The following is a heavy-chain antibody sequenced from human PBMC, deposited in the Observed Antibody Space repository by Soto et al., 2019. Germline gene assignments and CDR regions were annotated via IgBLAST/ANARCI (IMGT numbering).Heavy chain of an antibody. CDR3: ASGKSQMTQDRMGFYYYMDV. CDR2: VIPLLDAS. V-gene: IGHV1-69*08. J-gene: IGHJ6*03. CDR1: XDTFFNYT. D-gene: IGHD2-15*01. Sequence: QVQLVQSGAEVKKPGSXVKISCTTSXDTFFNYTFTWVRRAPGQGLEWMGRVIPLLDASNYAEKFQDRVTITADKSTSTAYKELSGLKSDDSAIYYCASGKSQMTQDRMGFYYYMDVWGKGTTVTVSS.